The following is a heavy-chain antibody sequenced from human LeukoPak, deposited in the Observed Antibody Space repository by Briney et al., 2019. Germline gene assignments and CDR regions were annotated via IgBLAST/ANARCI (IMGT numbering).Heavy chain of an antibody. D-gene: IGHD1-26*01. CDR2: ISGSGSST. J-gene: IGHJ4*02. Sequence: GGSLRLSCAASGFTFSSYAMTWVRQAPGKGLEWVSAISGSGSSTYYADSVKDRFTISRDNSKNTLYLQMNSLRAEDTAVYYCAKGGSGTYYGIDYWGQGTLVTVSS. CDR3: AKGGSGTYYGIDY. V-gene: IGHV3-23*01. CDR1: GFTFSSYA.